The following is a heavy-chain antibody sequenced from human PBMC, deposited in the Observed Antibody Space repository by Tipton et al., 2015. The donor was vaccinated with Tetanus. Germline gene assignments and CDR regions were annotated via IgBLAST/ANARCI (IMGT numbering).Heavy chain of an antibody. CDR3: ARGLTRWNYGTLFDP. V-gene: IGHV5-51*01. D-gene: IGHD1-7*01. CDR2: IYPGDSDT. J-gene: IGHJ5*02. Sequence: QLVQSGAEVKKPGESLKISCKGSGCSFTSYWIGWVRQMPGKGLEWMGIIYPGDSDTRYSPSFQGQVTISADKSISTAYLQWSSLKASDTAMYYCARGLTRWNYGTLFDPWGQGTLVTVSS. CDR1: GCSFTSYW.